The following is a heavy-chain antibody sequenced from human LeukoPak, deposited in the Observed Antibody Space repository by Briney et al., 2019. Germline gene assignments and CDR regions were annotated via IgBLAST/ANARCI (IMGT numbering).Heavy chain of an antibody. D-gene: IGHD4-17*01. J-gene: IGHJ4*02. CDR1: GFTFSSYS. Sequence: GGSLRLSCAASGFTFSSYSMNWVRQAPGKGLEWVSSISSSSSYIYYADSVKGRFTISRDNAKNSLYLQMNSLRAEDTAVYYCARAALYGDYVFDYWGQGTLVTVSS. V-gene: IGHV3-21*01. CDR2: ISSSSSYI. CDR3: ARAALYGDYVFDY.